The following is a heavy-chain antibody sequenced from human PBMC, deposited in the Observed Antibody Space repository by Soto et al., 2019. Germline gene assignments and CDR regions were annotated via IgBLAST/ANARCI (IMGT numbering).Heavy chain of an antibody. V-gene: IGHV3-23*01. CDR1: GFTFSRYA. Sequence: LRLSCAASGFTFSRYAMSWVRQAPGKGLGWVSAISGSGGSTYYADSVKGRFTISRDNSKNTMYLQMNSLRAEDTAVYYCAKVRGANNYGMEVWGQGTTVTGSS. D-gene: IGHD1-26*01. CDR2: ISGSGGST. J-gene: IGHJ6*01. CDR3: AKVRGANNYGMEV.